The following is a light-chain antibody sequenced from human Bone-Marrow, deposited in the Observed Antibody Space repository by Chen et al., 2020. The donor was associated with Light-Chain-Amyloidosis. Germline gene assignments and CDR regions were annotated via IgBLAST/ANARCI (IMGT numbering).Light chain of an antibody. V-gene: IGLV2-14*01. Sequence: QSALTQPAPVSGSPGQSLTIPCPGTSIDVGGDNHVSWYQQHPDKAPKLMIYEVTNRPSWVPDRFSGSKSDNAASLTISGLQTEDEADYFCSSYTITNTLVFGSGTRVTVL. CDR3: SSYTITNTLV. CDR2: EVT. CDR1: SIDVGGDNH. J-gene: IGLJ1*01.